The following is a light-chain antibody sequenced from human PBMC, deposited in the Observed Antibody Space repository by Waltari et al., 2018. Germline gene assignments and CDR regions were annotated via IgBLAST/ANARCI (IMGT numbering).Light chain of an antibody. CDR1: QDISSS. V-gene: IGKV1-9*01. J-gene: IGKJ5*01. CDR2: AAS. Sequence: IQLTQSPSSLSPSVGDRVTITCRARQDISSSFAWYQQKPGKAPKLLIFAASTLQRGVSSRCSGSGAATDFTLTVSSLQPDDCATYYFQQIHDYVITVGQGTRLETK. CDR3: QQIHDYVIT.